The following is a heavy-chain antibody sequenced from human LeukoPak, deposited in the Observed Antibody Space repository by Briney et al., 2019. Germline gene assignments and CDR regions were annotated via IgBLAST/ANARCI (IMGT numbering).Heavy chain of an antibody. CDR3: AREAPPRGYSYVDYYYYYMDV. J-gene: IGHJ6*03. D-gene: IGHD5-18*01. V-gene: IGHV3-53*01. CDR2: IYSGATT. Sequence: GGSLRLSCAASGFSVSTKYMNWVRQAPGKGLEWVSIIYSGATTYYADSVKGRFTISRDNAKNSLYLQMNSLRAEDTAVYYCAREAPPRGYSYVDYYYYYMDVWGKGTTVTVSS. CDR1: GFSVSTKY.